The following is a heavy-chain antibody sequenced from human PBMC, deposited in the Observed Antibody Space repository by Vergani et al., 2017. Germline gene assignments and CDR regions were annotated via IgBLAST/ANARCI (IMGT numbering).Heavy chain of an antibody. J-gene: IGHJ5*02. D-gene: IGHD2-15*01. CDR3: VRTRSVSCTGGSCYSGWFGH. Sequence: QVQLVQSGSEVKKPGASVKVSCRASGYTFTNYALNWVRQAPGQGLEWMGWINSNSGNPTYAQGFKGRFVFSLDSSVSTSYLQINSLQPEDTAVYYCVRTRSVSCTGGSCYSGWFGHWGQGTLVTVSS. CDR1: GYTFTNYA. V-gene: IGHV7-4-1*02. CDR2: INSNSGNP.